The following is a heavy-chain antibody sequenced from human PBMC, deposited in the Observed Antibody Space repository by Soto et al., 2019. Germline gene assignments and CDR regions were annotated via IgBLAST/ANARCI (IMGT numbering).Heavy chain of an antibody. CDR1: DGTISNHY. J-gene: IGHJ6*02. Sequence: PSQTMPLTYSVADGTISNHYWRWIRQEPGKGLEWIGYIYYSGSTYYNPSLKSRVIISVDTSKNQFSLKLSSVTAADTAVYYCARTTGTTIEGMDVWGQGTTVTVSS. D-gene: IGHD1-7*01. V-gene: IGHV4-59*11. CDR2: IYYSGST. CDR3: ARTTGTTIEGMDV.